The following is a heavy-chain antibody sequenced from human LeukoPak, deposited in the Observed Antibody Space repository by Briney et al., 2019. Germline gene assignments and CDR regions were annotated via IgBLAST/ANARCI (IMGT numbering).Heavy chain of an antibody. D-gene: IGHD3-10*01. J-gene: IGHJ3*02. Sequence: PSETLSLTCTVSGGSISTSSYYWGWIRQPPGKGLEWIASIYDRRTNPYNPSLKSRLTISVDTSKNHFSLKLSSVTAADTATYYCARPYHYDSGSRGTAFDIWGQGTMVTVSS. CDR1: GGSISTSSYY. CDR2: IYDRRTN. CDR3: ARPYHYDSGSRGTAFDI. V-gene: IGHV4-39*02.